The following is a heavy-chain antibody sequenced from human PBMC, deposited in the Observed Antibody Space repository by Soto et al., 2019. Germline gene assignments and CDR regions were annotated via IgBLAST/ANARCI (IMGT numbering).Heavy chain of an antibody. D-gene: IGHD4-17*01. V-gene: IGHV4-59*08. CDR3: ARLTTVTNWFDP. CDR2: IYYIGST. CDR1: GGSISSYY. J-gene: IGHJ5*02. Sequence: SETLSLTCTVSGGSISSYYWSWIRQPPGKGLEWIGYIYYIGSTNYNPSLKSRVTISVDTSKNQFSLKLSSVTAADTAVYYCARLTTVTNWFDPWGQGTLVTVSS.